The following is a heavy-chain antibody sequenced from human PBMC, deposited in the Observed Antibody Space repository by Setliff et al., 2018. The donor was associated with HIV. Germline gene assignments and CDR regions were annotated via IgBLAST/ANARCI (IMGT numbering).Heavy chain of an antibody. CDR3: AAPSSVYIFGVLTPVSFDY. D-gene: IGHD3-3*02. J-gene: IGHJ4*02. CDR1: GDALTKLS. V-gene: IGHV1-24*01. Sequence: ASVKVSCKVSGDALTKLSIYWVRQAPGKGLEWMGGFDHEEGKIIYAQKFQGRVSMTEDTSTDTAYMDLSSLRSDDTAVYYCAAPSSVYIFGVLTPVSFDYWGQGTLVTVSS. CDR2: FDHEEGKI.